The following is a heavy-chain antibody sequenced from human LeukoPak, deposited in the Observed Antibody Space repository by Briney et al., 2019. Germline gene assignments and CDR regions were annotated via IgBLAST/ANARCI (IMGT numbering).Heavy chain of an antibody. CDR2: IYSSGST. V-gene: IGHV4-39*01. Sequence: PSETLSLTCTVSGGSISSSYYYWGWIRQPPGKGLEWIGSIYSSGSTYYNPSLKSRVTISVDTSKNQFSLKLTSVTAADTAVYYCASFEWELLHFDYWGQGTLVTVSS. CDR1: GGSISSSYYY. CDR3: ASFEWELLHFDY. J-gene: IGHJ4*02. D-gene: IGHD1-26*01.